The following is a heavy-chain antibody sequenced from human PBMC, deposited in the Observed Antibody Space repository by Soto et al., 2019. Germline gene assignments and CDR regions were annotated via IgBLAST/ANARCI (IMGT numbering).Heavy chain of an antibody. V-gene: IGHV1-69*13. D-gene: IGHD6-6*01. CDR2: IIPIFGTA. J-gene: IGHJ4*02. CDR1: GGTFSSYA. CDR3: ARATEIVQGFDY. Sequence: SVKVSCKASGGTFSSYAISWVRQAPGQGLEWMGGIIPIFGTANYAQKFQGRVTITADESTSTAYMELSSLRSEDTAVYYCARATEIVQGFDYWGQGTLVTVSS.